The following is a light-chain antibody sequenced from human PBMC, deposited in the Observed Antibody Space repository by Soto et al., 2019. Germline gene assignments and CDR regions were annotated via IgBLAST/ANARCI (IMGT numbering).Light chain of an antibody. CDR2: ENN. CDR3: GTWDSSLSAYV. V-gene: IGLV1-51*02. CDR1: SSNIGNNY. Sequence: QSVLTQPPSVSAAPGQKVTISCSGSSSNIGNNYVIWYQQLPGTAPKLLIYENNKRSSGIPDRFSGSKSGTSATLGITGLQTGDEADYYCGTWDSSLSAYVFGTGTKLTVL. J-gene: IGLJ1*01.